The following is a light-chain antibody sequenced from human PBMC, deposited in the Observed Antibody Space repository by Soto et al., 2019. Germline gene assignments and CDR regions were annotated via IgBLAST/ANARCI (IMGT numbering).Light chain of an antibody. CDR2: HAS. V-gene: IGKV1-9*01. CDR1: QGISSH. Sequence: DIQVTQAPFFLSASVGDRVTIPWRASQGISSHLTWYQQAPGKAPKVLIYHASTLESGVPSRFSGSGSGTEFTLTISSLQPDDFATYYCQQYNSYPWTFGQGTKVDIK. CDR3: QQYNSYPWT. J-gene: IGKJ1*01.